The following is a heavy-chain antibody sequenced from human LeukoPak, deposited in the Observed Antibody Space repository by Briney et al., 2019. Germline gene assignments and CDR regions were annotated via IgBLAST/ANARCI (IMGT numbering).Heavy chain of an antibody. CDR2: ISGSVGIT. CDR3: AKDRLDYDILTGYYDY. CDR1: GFTFSSYA. Sequence: GGSLRLSCAASGFTFSSYAMSWVRQAPGKGLEGGSAISGSVGITYYADSVKCRSTIPRDNSKNTLYLQMNSLRAEDTAVYYCAKDRLDYDILTGYYDYWGQGTLVTVSS. D-gene: IGHD3-9*01. V-gene: IGHV3-23*01. J-gene: IGHJ4*02.